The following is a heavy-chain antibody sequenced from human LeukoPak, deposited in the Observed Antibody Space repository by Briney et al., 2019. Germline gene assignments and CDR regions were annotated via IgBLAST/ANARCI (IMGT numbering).Heavy chain of an antibody. J-gene: IGHJ6*03. CDR1: GFTFSSYG. CDR3: ARVSNYYYMDV. Sequence: PGRSLRLSCAASGFTFSSYGMHWVRQAPGKGLEWVAVIWYDGSNKYYADSVKGRFTISRDNSKNTLYLQMSSLRAEDTAVYYCARVSNYYYMDVWGKGTTVTVSS. V-gene: IGHV3-33*01. CDR2: IWYDGSNK.